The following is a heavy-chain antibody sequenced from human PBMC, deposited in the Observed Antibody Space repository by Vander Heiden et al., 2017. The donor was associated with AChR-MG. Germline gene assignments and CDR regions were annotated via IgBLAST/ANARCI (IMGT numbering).Heavy chain of an antibody. Sequence: EVQLVETGGGLIQPGGSLRLSCAASGFTVSSNYMSWVRQAPGKGLEWVSVIYSGGSTYYADSVKGRFTISRDNSKNTLYLQMNSLRAEDTAVYYCARDRAVAGPSDYYYYYGMDVWGQGTTVTVSS. CDR1: GFTVSSNY. D-gene: IGHD6-19*01. J-gene: IGHJ6*02. CDR3: ARDRAVAGPSDYYYYYGMDV. V-gene: IGHV3-53*02. CDR2: IYSGGST.